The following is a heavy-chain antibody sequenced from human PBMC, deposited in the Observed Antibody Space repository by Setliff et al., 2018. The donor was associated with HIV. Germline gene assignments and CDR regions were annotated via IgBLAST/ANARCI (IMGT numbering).Heavy chain of an antibody. V-gene: IGHV3-15*01. J-gene: IGHJ5*02. Sequence: PGGSLRLSCTASGLKLSFNNAWMTWVRQAPGKGLEWVGHIKSKTDGGTTDYAAPVKGRFTISRDDSKTTLYLQMNSLKTEDTAVYYCTTEDPWLRFGHWGQGTLVTVSS. CDR3: TTEDPWLRFGH. CDR2: IKSKTDGGTT. CDR1: GLKLSFNNAW. D-gene: IGHD5-12*01.